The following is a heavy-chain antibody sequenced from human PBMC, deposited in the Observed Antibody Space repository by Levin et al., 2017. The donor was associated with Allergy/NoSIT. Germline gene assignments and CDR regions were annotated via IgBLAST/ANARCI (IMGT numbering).Heavy chain of an antibody. V-gene: IGHV3-15*01. CDR3: ATDVRCSGGSCYASGIDY. CDR2: ITTETDGGTA. CDR1: GFAFTNTW. J-gene: IGHJ4*02. Sequence: GGSLRLSCAASGFAFTNTWMSWVRQAPGKGLEWLGRITTETDGGTADYAAPVKGRFTISRDDSKNTLYLQMNSLKTEDTAVYYCATDVRCSGGSCYASGIDYWGQGTLVTVSS. D-gene: IGHD2-15*01.